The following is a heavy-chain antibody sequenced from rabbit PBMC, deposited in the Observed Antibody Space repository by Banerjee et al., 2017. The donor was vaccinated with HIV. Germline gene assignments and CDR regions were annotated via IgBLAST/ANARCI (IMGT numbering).Heavy chain of an antibody. CDR2: IYTGGSGTT. D-gene: IGHD7-1*01. J-gene: IGHJ4*01. Sequence: QEQLVEYGGDLVQPEGSLTLTCKASGLDFSSSYWICWVRQAPGKGLEWIACIYTGGSGTTYYASWAKGRFTISKTSSTTVTLQMTSLTAADTATYFCARYAVDTYPELWGPGTLVTVS. CDR3: ARYAVDTYPEL. CDR1: GLDFSSSYW. V-gene: IGHV1S45*01.